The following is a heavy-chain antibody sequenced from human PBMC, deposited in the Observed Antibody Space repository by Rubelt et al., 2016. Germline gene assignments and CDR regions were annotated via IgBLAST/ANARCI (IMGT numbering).Heavy chain of an antibody. CDR3: ARAGTYRAFHLCDY. D-gene: IGHD1-1*01. Sequence: QLQLQESGPGLVKPSETLPLTCTVSGGSISSSTYYWGWIRQPPGKGLEWIGSIYHSGSIYYNPSIKSRVTISLATSKNQFSLKLSAVTAADTAVYYCARAGTYRAFHLCDYWGQGNLVTVSS. CDR1: GGSISSSTYY. J-gene: IGHJ4*02. V-gene: IGHV4-39*07. CDR2: IYHSGSI.